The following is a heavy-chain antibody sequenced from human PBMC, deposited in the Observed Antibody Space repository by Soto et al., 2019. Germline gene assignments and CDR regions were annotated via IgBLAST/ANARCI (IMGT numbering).Heavy chain of an antibody. CDR2: ISAYNGNT. Sequence: GASVKVSCKASGYTFTSYGISWVRQAPGQGLEWMGWISAYNGNTNYAQKLQGRVTMTTDTSTSTAYMELRSLRSDDTAVYYCARVLEDHYYYGMDVWGQGTTVTVSS. V-gene: IGHV1-18*04. D-gene: IGHD3-3*01. CDR3: ARVLEDHYYYGMDV. CDR1: GYTFTSYG. J-gene: IGHJ6*02.